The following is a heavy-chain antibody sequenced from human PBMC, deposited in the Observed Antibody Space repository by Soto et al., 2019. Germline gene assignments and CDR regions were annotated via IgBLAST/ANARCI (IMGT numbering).Heavy chain of an antibody. Sequence: EVQLLESGGGLVEPGGSLRISCAASGFIFSNAWMSWVRQAPGKGLEWVGRIKSKTDGGTTDYGAAVKGRFTISRDDSKITMYLQMDSLKTEDTAVYYCATGLSSSSSGWGQGTLVTVSS. CDR2: IKSKTDGGTT. CDR3: ATGLSSSSSG. J-gene: IGHJ4*02. V-gene: IGHV3-15*01. CDR1: GFIFSNAW. D-gene: IGHD6-6*01.